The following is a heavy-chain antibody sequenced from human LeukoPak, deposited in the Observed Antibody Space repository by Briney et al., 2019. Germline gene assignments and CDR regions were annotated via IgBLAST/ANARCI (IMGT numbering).Heavy chain of an antibody. CDR3: ARVSSGSYFGYYYYYMDV. Sequence: GGSLRLSCAASGFTFSNYWMHWVRQAPGKGLVWVSRINSDGSSTSYADSVKGRFTISRDNAKNTLYLQMNSLRAEGTAVYYCARVSSGSYFGYYYYYMDVWGKGTTVTVSS. D-gene: IGHD1-26*01. CDR1: GFTFSNYW. J-gene: IGHJ6*03. CDR2: INSDGSST. V-gene: IGHV3-74*01.